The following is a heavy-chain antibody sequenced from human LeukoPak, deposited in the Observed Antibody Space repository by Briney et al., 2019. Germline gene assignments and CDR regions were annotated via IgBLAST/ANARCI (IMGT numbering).Heavy chain of an antibody. D-gene: IGHD3-3*01. CDR2: MNPSSGQA. Sequence: ASVKVSCKASGYTFTLYDINWVRQATGQGLEWMGWMNPSSGQAAYAQKFQGRVTMTRNTSISTAYMELSSLRAEDTAVYYCARGVEAGMDVWGQGTTVTVSS. V-gene: IGHV1-8*01. CDR3: ARGVEAGMDV. CDR1: GYTFTLYD. J-gene: IGHJ6*02.